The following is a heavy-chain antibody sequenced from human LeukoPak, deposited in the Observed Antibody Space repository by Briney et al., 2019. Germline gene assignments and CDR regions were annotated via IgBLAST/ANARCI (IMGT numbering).Heavy chain of an antibody. J-gene: IGHJ6*02. CDR3: ARDILLWFGEYYGMDV. V-gene: IGHV3-23*01. D-gene: IGHD3-10*01. Sequence: GGSLRLSCAASGFTFSSYAMSWVRQAPGKGLEWVSAISGSGGSTYYADSVKGRFTISRDNSKNTLYLQMNSLRAEDTAVYYCARDILLWFGEYYGMDVWGQGTTVTVSS. CDR2: ISGSGGST. CDR1: GFTFSSYA.